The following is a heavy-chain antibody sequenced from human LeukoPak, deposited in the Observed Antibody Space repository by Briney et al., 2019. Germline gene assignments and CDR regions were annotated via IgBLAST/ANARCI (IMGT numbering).Heavy chain of an antibody. Sequence: YPSETLSLTCAVYGGSFSGYYWSWIRQPPGKGLEWIGEINHSGSTNYNPSLKSRVTISVDTSKNQFSLKLSSVTAADTAVYYCARFGLRFLAWSTTGPQFDYWGQGTLVTVSS. CDR1: GGSFSGYY. CDR2: INHSGST. D-gene: IGHD3-3*01. V-gene: IGHV4-34*01. J-gene: IGHJ4*02. CDR3: ARFGLRFLAWSTTGPQFDY.